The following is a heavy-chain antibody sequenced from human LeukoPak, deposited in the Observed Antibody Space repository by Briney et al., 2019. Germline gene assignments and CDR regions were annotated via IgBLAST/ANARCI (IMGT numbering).Heavy chain of an antibody. D-gene: IGHD3-22*01. Sequence: SETLSLTCTVSGGSISSSSYYWGWIRQPPGKGLEWIGSIYYSGSTYYNPSLKSRVTISVDTSKNQFSLKLSSVTAADTAVYFCGGEGHSLDDSSCYFYGNWFDPWGQGTLVTVSS. CDR2: IYYSGST. CDR3: GGEGHSLDDSSCYFYGNWFDP. J-gene: IGHJ5*02. CDR1: GGSISSSSYY. V-gene: IGHV4-39*07.